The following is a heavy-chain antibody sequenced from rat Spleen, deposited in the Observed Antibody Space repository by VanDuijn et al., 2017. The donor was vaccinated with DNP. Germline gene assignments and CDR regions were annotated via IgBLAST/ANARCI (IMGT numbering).Heavy chain of an antibody. V-gene: IGHV4-2*01. Sequence: EVKLVESGGGLVQPGRSLKLSCAASGFNFNDYWMGWVRQAPGKGLEWIGEINQDSSIIKYIPSLKDKIMISRDKAQNNLYLQRSELGSEDTATNDCVREDKGVDAWWQGTSLTVSS. CDR2: INQDSSII. CDR3: VREDKGVDA. D-gene: IGHD2-2*01. CDR1: GFNFNDYW. J-gene: IGHJ4*01.